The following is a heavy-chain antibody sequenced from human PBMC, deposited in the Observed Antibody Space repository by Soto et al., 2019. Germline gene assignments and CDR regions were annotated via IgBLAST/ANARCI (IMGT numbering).Heavy chain of an antibody. D-gene: IGHD2-2*01. Sequence: EVQLVESGGGLVKPGGSLRLSCAASGFTFSSYSMSWVRQAPGKGLEWVSSISSSSSYIYYAASVKGRFTITRDNAKNSLYLQMNSLRAEDTAVYYCARNPSDFVPVGAFDIWGQGTMVTVSS. V-gene: IGHV3-21*01. CDR3: ARNPSDFVPVGAFDI. CDR2: ISSSSSYI. CDR1: GFTFSSYS. J-gene: IGHJ3*02.